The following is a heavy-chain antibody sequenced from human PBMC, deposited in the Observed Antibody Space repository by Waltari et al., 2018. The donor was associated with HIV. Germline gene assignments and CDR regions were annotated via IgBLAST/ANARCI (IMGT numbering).Heavy chain of an antibody. CDR2: ISHDGSKK. Sequence: QVQLVESGGGVVRPGRSMRLTCAASAFILSDFAMTWVRQAPGKGLELVAIISHDGSKKSYADSVKGRFTISRDNSKNTLFLQMNSLTTEDTAVYYCARDSYDSGTYGLIDYWGQGTLVTVSS. J-gene: IGHJ4*02. CDR1: AFILSDFA. D-gene: IGHD3-10*01. V-gene: IGHV3-30*03. CDR3: ARDSYDSGTYGLIDY.